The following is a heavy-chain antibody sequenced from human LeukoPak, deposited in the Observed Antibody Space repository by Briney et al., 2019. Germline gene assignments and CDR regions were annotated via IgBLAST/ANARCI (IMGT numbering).Heavy chain of an antibody. J-gene: IGHJ4*02. V-gene: IGHV4-39*07. CDR2: LYYSGNT. Sequence: PSETLSLTCTVSGGSISSSSYYWGWIRQPPGKGLEWIGSLYYSGNTYYNPSLKSRVTISIDTSKNQFSLKLSSVTAADTAVYYCARVAVVITWAFDYWGQGTLVTVSS. CDR3: ARVAVVITWAFDY. D-gene: IGHD3-22*01. CDR1: GGSISSSSYY.